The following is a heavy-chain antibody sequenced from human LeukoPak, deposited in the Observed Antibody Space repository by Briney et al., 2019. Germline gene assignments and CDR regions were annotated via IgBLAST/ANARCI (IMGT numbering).Heavy chain of an antibody. Sequence: GGSLRLSCVVSGFPFSSYAMSWVRQAPGKGLEWVSGISGSGDDTYYAASVKGRFIVSRDTSKNTLFLQMNSLRAEDTAVYYCAKDPLNTLMVSPTFDYWGRGTLVTVSS. J-gene: IGHJ4*02. D-gene: IGHD5-18*01. CDR2: ISGSGDDT. V-gene: IGHV3-23*01. CDR3: AKDPLNTLMVSPTFDY. CDR1: GFPFSSYA.